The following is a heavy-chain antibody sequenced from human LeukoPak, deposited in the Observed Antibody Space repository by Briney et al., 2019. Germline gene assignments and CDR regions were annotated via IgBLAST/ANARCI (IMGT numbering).Heavy chain of an antibody. Sequence: PGGSLRLSCAASGFTFSSYEMNWVRQAPGKGLEWVSYISSSGSTIYYADSVKGRFTISRDNAKNSLYLQMNSLRAEDTAVYYFARALAYCSGGSCYSPRAGYYYGMDVWGQGTTVTVSS. CDR3: ARALAYCSGGSCYSPRAGYYYGMDV. V-gene: IGHV3-48*03. J-gene: IGHJ6*02. D-gene: IGHD2-15*01. CDR1: GFTFSSYE. CDR2: ISSSGSTI.